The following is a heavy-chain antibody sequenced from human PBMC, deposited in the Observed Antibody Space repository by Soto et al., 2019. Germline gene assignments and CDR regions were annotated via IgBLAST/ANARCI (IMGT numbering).Heavy chain of an antibody. CDR2: ISGSGGST. D-gene: IGHD4-17*01. J-gene: IGHJ3*02. CDR3: AKLTGVNGLRLYAFDI. V-gene: IGHV3-23*01. CDR1: GFTFSSYA. Sequence: EVQLLESGGGLVQPGGSLRLSCAASGFTFSSYAMSWVRQAPGKGLEWVSAISGSGGSTYYADSVKGRFTISRDNSKNTLYLQMNSLRAEDTAVYYCAKLTGVNGLRLYAFDIWGQGTMVTVSS.